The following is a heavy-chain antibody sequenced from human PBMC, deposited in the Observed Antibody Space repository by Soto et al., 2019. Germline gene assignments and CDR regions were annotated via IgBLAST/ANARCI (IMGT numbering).Heavy chain of an antibody. J-gene: IGHJ4*02. D-gene: IGHD3-10*01. Sequence: QVQLVQSGPELKKPGAAVRVSCKASGYTFNTYGLSWVRQAPGQGLEWTGWISTYTGNTDYPQRFQGRVTMDTDTSTSTAYLDLRSLTSEDTAVYYCVRDVSVSSGSFGGYWGQGTLVTVSS. CDR3: VRDVSVSSGSFGGY. CDR1: GYTFNTYG. CDR2: ISTYTGNT. V-gene: IGHV1-18*01.